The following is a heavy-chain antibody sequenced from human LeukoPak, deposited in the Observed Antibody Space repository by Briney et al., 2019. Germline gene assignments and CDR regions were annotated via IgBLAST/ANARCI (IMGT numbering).Heavy chain of an antibody. D-gene: IGHD3-10*01. CDR1: GGSLSSGDYY. J-gene: IGHJ5*02. V-gene: IGHV4-30-4*08. CDR3: ARHETDYYGSGSYRNWFDP. CDR2: IYYSGRT. Sequence: PSQTLSLTCTVSGGSLSSGDYYWSWIREPPGKGLEGIGYIYYSGRTYHNPSLKSRVTISVDTSKNQFFLKLSSGTAGHTAVYYCARHETDYYGSGSYRNWFDPWGQGTLVTVSS.